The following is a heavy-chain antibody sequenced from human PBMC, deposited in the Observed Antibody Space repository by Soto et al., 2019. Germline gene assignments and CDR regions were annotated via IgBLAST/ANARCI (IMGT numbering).Heavy chain of an antibody. CDR2: ISGSGGST. D-gene: IGHD3-10*01. Sequence: PGGSLRLSCAASGFTFSSYAMSWVRQAPGKGLEWVSAISGSGGSTYYADSVKGRFTISRDNSKNTLYLQMNSLRAEDTAVYYCAKGGYYGSGSYSRGTWFDPWGQGTLGHRLL. V-gene: IGHV3-23*01. J-gene: IGHJ5*02. CDR1: GFTFSSYA. CDR3: AKGGYYGSGSYSRGTWFDP.